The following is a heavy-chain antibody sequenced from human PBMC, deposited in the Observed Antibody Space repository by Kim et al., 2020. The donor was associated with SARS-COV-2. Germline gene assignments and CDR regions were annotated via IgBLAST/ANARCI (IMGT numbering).Heavy chain of an antibody. CDR3: SSPTVTNRWDYFDN. CDR2: IRSNTYGGTT. V-gene: IGHV3-49*03. J-gene: IGHJ4*02. Sequence: GSLRLSCTASGFTFGDYAMSWFRQAPGKGLEWVGFIRSNTYGGTTDYAASVKGRFTISRDDSKSIAYLQMDSLKTEDTAVYYCSSPTVTNRWDYFDNWGQGTLVTVSS. D-gene: IGHD4-17*01. CDR1: GFTFGDYA.